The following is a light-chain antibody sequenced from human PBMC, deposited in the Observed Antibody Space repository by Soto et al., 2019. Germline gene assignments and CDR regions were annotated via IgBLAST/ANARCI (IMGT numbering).Light chain of an antibody. Sequence: EIVLTQSPGTLSLSPGEGATLSCRAIQSVSTNFFAWYQQKPGQAPRLLIYGASTRATGIPDRFSGSGSGTDFTLTICRLEPEDFAVYYCQQYGRTSWTFGQGTKVDIK. J-gene: IGKJ1*01. V-gene: IGKV3-20*01. CDR1: QSVSTNF. CDR2: GAS. CDR3: QQYGRTSWT.